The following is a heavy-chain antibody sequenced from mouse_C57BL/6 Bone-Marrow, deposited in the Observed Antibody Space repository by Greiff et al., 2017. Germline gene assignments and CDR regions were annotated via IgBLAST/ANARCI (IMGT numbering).Heavy chain of an antibody. V-gene: IGHV2-2*01. D-gene: IGHD1-1*01. CDR1: GFSLTSYG. J-gene: IGHJ3*01. Sequence: QVHVKQSGPGLVQPSQSLSITCTVSGFSLTSYGVHWVRQSPGKGLEWLGVIWSGGSTDYNAAFISRLSISKDNSKSQVFFKMNSLQADDTAIYYGASYGSSPSGFAYWGQGTLVTVSA. CDR2: IWSGGST. CDR3: ASYGSSPSGFAY.